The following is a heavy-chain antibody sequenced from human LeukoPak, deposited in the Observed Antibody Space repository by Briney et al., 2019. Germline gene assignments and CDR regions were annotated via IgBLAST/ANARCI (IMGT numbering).Heavy chain of an antibody. Sequence: GASVKVSCKASGYTFTGYYMHWVRQAPGQGLEWRGWINPNSGGTNYAQKFQGRVTMTRDTSISTAYMELSRLRSDDTAVYYCARVDCFSSSWRRDCYYMDVWGKGTTVTVSS. V-gene: IGHV1-2*02. J-gene: IGHJ6*03. CDR2: INPNSGGT. CDR1: GYTFTGYY. CDR3: ARVDCFSSSWRRDCYYMDV. D-gene: IGHD6-13*01.